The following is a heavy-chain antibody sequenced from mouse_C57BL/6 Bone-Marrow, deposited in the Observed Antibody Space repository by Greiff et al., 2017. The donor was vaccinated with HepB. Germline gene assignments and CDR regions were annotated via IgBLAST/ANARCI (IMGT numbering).Heavy chain of an antibody. D-gene: IGHD1-1*01. V-gene: IGHV1-55*01. CDR3: AAHYYGSSLYYFDY. CDR1: GYTFTSYW. CDR2: IYPGSGST. J-gene: IGHJ2*01. Sequence: QVQLQQPGAELVKPGASVKMSCKASGYTFTSYWITWVKQRPGQGLEWIGDIYPGSGSTNYNQKFKGKATLTVDTSSSTAYMQLSSLTSEDSAVYYCAAHYYGSSLYYFDYWGQGTTLTVSS.